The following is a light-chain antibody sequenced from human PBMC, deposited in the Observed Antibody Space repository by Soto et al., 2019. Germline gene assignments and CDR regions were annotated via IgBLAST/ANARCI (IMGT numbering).Light chain of an antibody. V-gene: IGKV1-12*01. CDR1: RGIGDR. Sequence: DSQRTQYPSSLSAVVGDRVTITCRASRGIGDRLAWFQQKPGKAPQFLIQAASNLQSGVPSRFSGSGSGTEFILSINSLQPEDIATYYCLQVSSFPRTFGQGTMVAIK. CDR2: AAS. CDR3: LQVSSFPRT. J-gene: IGKJ1*01.